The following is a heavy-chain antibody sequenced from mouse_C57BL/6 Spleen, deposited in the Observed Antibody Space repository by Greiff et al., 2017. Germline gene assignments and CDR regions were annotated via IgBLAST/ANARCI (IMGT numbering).Heavy chain of an antibody. J-gene: IGHJ4*01. CDR3: ARIYDYVPYYAMDY. D-gene: IGHD2-4*01. CDR1: GFSLTSYA. V-gene: IGHV2-9-1*01. CDR2: IWTGGGT. Sequence: VMLVESGPGLVAPSQSLSITCTVSGFSLTSYAISWVRQPPGKGLEWLGVIWTGGGTNYNSALKSRLSISKDNSKSQVFLKMNSLQTDDTARYYCARIYDYVPYYAMDYWGQGTSVTVSS.